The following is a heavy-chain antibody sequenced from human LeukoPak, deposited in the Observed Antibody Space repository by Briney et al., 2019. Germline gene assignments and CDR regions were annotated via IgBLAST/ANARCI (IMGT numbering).Heavy chain of an antibody. CDR1: GFIFSRHA. CDR2: TGLESVHT. J-gene: IGHJ4*02. CDR3: AKGDDIGKHPTRAYYFDI. D-gene: IGHD5-24*01. Sequence: SGGSLRLSCAASGFIFSRHAMSWVRQAPGKGLEWVSTTGLESVHTLCADSVQGRFTVSRDNSRNTLDLQMDNLRVDDTAVNYCAKGDDIGKHPTRAYYFDIWGQGTLVTVSS. V-gene: IGHV3-23*01.